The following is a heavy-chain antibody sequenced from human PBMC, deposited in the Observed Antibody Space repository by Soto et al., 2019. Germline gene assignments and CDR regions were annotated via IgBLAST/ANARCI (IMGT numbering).Heavy chain of an antibody. CDR2: INHSGST. CDR1: GGSFSGYY. V-gene: IGHV4-34*01. Sequence: QVQLQQWGAGLLKPSETLSLTCAVYGGSFSGYYWSWIRQPPGKGLEWIGEINHSGSTNYNPSLKRRVXXSXDXXKNQVSLKLSSVTAADTAVYYCARCIAGTAGGMDVWGQGTTVTVSS. D-gene: IGHD6-13*01. CDR3: ARCIAGTAGGMDV. J-gene: IGHJ6*02.